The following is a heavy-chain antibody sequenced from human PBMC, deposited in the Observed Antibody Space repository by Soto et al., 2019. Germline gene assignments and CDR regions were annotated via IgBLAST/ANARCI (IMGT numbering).Heavy chain of an antibody. Sequence: SETLSLTCTVSGASIINYYWAWIRQSPGGGLESIGYVSNTATTTYNPSLKNRVTISVDASKSQFYLKLRSVTAADTAVFYFARAYYDILTGSYYFDYWGQGTLVTVSS. J-gene: IGHJ4*02. CDR3: ARAYYDILTGSYYFDY. D-gene: IGHD3-9*01. CDR1: GASIINYY. CDR2: VSNTATT. V-gene: IGHV4-59*01.